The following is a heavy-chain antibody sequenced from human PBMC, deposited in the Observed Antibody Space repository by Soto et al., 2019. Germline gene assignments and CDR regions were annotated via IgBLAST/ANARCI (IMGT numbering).Heavy chain of an antibody. J-gene: IGHJ4*02. CDR3: LRNYEGEFDY. Sequence: GGSLRLSCAASGFTFSSYGMHWVRQAPGKGLEWVAVIWYDGSNKYYADSVKGRFTISRDNSKNTLYLQMNSPRAEDTAVYYCLRNYEGEFDYWGQGTLVTVSS. V-gene: IGHV3-33*01. D-gene: IGHD4-4*01. CDR2: IWYDGSNK. CDR1: GFTFSSYG.